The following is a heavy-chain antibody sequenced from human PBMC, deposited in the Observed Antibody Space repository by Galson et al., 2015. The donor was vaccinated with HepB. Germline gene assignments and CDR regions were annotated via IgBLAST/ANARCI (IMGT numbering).Heavy chain of an antibody. CDR1: GFTFSSYA. Sequence: SLRLSCAASGFTFSSYAMSWVRQAPGRGLEWVSGISGGGATTDYADSVKGRFTVSRDNSKNTLYLQMDSLRAEDTAVYYCAKYSSVWSSPAGRPLAYWGPRTLVTASS. D-gene: IGHD6-19*01. J-gene: IGHJ4*02. CDR3: AKYSSVWSSPAGRPLAY. CDR2: ISGGGATT. V-gene: IGHV3-23*01.